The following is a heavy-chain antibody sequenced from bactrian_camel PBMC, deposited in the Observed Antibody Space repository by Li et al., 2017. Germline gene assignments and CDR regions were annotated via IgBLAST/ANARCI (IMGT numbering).Heavy chain of an antibody. CDR2: ISSLSNT. Sequence: HVQLVESGGGSVQAGGSLRLSCSASGYTIGRYCMGWFRQIPDREREGVAGISSLSNTYYADPVKGRFTISKDNAKNTLYLQMNNLKVEDTAMCYCVADGWLGSVPAYLSVDLGYWGQGTQVTVS. J-gene: IGHJ6*01. CDR3: VADGWLGSVPAYLSVDLGY. V-gene: IGHV3S9*01. CDR1: GYTIGRYC. D-gene: IGHD1*01.